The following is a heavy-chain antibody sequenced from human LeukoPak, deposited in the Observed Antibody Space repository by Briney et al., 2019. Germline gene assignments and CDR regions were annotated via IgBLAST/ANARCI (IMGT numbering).Heavy chain of an antibody. CDR3: ASTPSRYSSSWYSAC. CDR2: INPNSGGT. Sequence: ASVKVSCKASGYTFTGYYMHWVRQAPGQGLEWMGRINPNSGGTNYAQKFQGRVTMTRDTSISTAYMELSRLRSDDTAVYYCASTPSRYSSSWYSACWGQGTLVTVSS. V-gene: IGHV1-2*06. CDR1: GYTFTGYY. J-gene: IGHJ4*02. D-gene: IGHD6-13*01.